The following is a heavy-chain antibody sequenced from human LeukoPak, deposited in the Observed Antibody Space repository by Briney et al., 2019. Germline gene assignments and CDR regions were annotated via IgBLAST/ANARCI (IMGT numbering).Heavy chain of an antibody. Sequence: GRSLRLSCTASGFIFRDHAMSWFRQAPGKGLEWVGFIRTRAYSETTEHAASVKGRFTISRDDSIDIAYLQMNSLKTEDTAVYYCSRNSGTLTGWPFDIWGQGTMVTVSS. CDR1: GFIFRDHA. J-gene: IGHJ3*02. CDR2: IRTRAYSETT. CDR3: SRNSGTLTGWPFDI. D-gene: IGHD5-12*01. V-gene: IGHV3-49*03.